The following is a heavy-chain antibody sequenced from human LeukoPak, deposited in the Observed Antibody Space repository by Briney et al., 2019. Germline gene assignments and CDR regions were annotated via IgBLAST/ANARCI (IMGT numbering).Heavy chain of an antibody. CDR1: GFIFSGYW. J-gene: IGHJ5*02. Sequence: GGSLRLSCEASGFIFSGYWMSWVRQAPGKGLEWVSEISWNGDTIGYADSVKGRFIISRDNARRSLYLQMNSLRPEDTAFYYCSSTFGSGSYLHSWGQGTLVTVSS. CDR2: ISWNGDTI. V-gene: IGHV3-20*04. D-gene: IGHD3-10*01. CDR3: SSTFGSGSYLHS.